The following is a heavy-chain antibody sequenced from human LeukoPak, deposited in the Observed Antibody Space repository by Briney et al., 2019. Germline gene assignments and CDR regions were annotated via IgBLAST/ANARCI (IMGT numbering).Heavy chain of an antibody. CDR3: ARGTFGVVTPYLNWFDP. Sequence: SQTLSLTRAVSGGSISSGGYSWSWIRQPPGKGLEWIGYIYHSGSTYYNPSLKSRVTISVDRSKNQFSLKLSSVTAADTAVYYCARGTFGVVTPYLNWFDPWGQGTLVTVSS. V-gene: IGHV4-30-2*01. D-gene: IGHD3-3*01. CDR1: GGSISSGGYS. J-gene: IGHJ5*02. CDR2: IYHSGST.